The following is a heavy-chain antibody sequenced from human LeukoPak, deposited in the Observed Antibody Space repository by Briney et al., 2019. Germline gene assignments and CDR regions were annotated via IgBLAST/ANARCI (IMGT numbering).Heavy chain of an antibody. D-gene: IGHD3-3*01. CDR2: IYTSGST. CDR1: GGSISSYY. Sequence: SETLSLTCTVSGGSISSYYWSWIRQPAGKGLEWIGRIYTSGSTNYNPSLKSRVTMSVDTSKNQFSLKLSSVTAADTAVYYCARDCDFWSGYYTFDYWGQGTLVTVSS. CDR3: ARDCDFWSGYYTFDY. V-gene: IGHV4-4*07. J-gene: IGHJ4*02.